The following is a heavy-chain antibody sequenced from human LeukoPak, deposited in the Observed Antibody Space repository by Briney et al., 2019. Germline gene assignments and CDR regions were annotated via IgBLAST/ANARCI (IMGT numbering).Heavy chain of an antibody. J-gene: IGHJ4*02. CDR2: IRYDGSNK. CDR1: GFTFSSYG. Sequence: GGSLRLSXAASGFTFSSYGMHWVRQAPGKGLEWVAFIRYDGSNKYYADSVKGRFTISRDNSKNTLSLQMNSLRAEDTAVYYCAGIDFDYWGQGTLVTVSS. CDR3: AGIDFDY. V-gene: IGHV3-30*02.